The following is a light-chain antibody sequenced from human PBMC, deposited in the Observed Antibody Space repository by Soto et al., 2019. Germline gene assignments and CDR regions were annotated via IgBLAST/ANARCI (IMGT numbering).Light chain of an antibody. CDR1: SSDVGDYNS. J-gene: IGLJ1*01. Sequence: QSVLTHPRSVSGSPGQSVTVSCIGTSSDVGDYNSVSWYQQHPGKAPKLMIYDVSKRPSGVPDRFSGSKSGNTASLTIPGLQAEDEADYYCCSYVGGYSYVFGIGTKAPS. V-gene: IGLV2-11*01. CDR3: CSYVGGYSYV. CDR2: DVS.